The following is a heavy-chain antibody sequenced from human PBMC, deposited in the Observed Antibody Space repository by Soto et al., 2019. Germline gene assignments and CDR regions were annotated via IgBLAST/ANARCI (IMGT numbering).Heavy chain of an antibody. CDR2: ISPYTGNT. CDR3: VMVDNYVTPTPQDV. J-gene: IGHJ6*02. Sequence: QVQLVQSGDEVKKPGASVKVSCKASGYIFVNYGIAWVRQAPGQGLEWMGWISPYTGNTHSATKIQGRLTMTTDTTTITAYMDLGSLTSDDTAVYYCVMVDNYVTPTPQDVWGQGTPVTVSS. V-gene: IGHV1-18*01. D-gene: IGHD3-16*01. CDR1: GYIFVNYG.